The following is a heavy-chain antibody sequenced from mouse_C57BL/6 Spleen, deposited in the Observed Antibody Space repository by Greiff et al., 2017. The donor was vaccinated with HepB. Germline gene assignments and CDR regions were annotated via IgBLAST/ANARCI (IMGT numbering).Heavy chain of an antibody. CDR2: IDPSDSYT. J-gene: IGHJ1*03. D-gene: IGHD4-1*01. V-gene: IGHV1-69*01. CDR3: ARGVLLGLGYFDV. Sequence: QVQLQQPGAELVMPGASVKLSCKASGYTFTSYWMHWVKQRPGQGLEWIGEIDPSDSYTNYNQKFKGKSTLTVDKSSSTAYMQLSSLTSEYSAVYYCARGVLLGLGYFDVWGTGTTVTVSS. CDR1: GYTFTSYW.